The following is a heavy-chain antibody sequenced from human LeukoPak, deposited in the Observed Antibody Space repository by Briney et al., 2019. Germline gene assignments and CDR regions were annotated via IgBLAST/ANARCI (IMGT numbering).Heavy chain of an antibody. Sequence: GASVKVSCKASGYTFTGFGITWVRQAPGQGLEWLGWISGHNGDTQYAQQLQGRVAMTTDVSTSTAYLEVWSLTSDDTAVYYCTRDQGHIVLMIYETIPGRNWFDPWGQGTLVTVSS. CDR1: GYTFTGFG. V-gene: IGHV1-18*01. CDR2: ISGHNGDT. CDR3: TRDQGHIVLMIYETIPGRNWFDP. J-gene: IGHJ5*02. D-gene: IGHD2-8*01.